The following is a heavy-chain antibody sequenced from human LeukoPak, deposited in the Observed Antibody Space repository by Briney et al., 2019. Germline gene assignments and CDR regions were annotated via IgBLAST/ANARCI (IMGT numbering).Heavy chain of an antibody. Sequence: ASVKVSCKASGYTFTGYYMHWVRQALGQGLEWMGWINPDSGDTKYAQKFQGRITMTRDTSISTAYMELSRLRSDDTAVYYCARYGSGSYEYWGQGTLVTVSS. CDR3: ARYGSGSYEY. CDR2: INPDSGDT. CDR1: GYTFTGYY. V-gene: IGHV1-2*02. D-gene: IGHD3-10*01. J-gene: IGHJ4*02.